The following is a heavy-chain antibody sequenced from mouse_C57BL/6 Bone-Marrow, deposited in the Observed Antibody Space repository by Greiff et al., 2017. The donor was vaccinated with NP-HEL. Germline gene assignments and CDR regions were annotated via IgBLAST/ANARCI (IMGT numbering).Heavy chain of an antibody. Sequence: QVPLKECGPGILQPSQTLSLTCSFSGFSLSTFGMGVGWIRQPSGKGLEWLAHIWWDDDKYYNPALKSRPTISKDTSNHQLFLKIVNMETAETATDYCARIYYRYHFDYWGQGTTLTVSS. CDR1: GFSLSTFGMG. CDR2: IWWDDDK. CDR3: ARIYYRYHFDY. J-gene: IGHJ2*01. D-gene: IGHD1-1*01. V-gene: IGHV8-8*01.